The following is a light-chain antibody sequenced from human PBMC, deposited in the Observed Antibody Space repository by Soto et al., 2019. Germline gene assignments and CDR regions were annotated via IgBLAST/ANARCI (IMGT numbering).Light chain of an antibody. CDR1: QSVSTD. CDR3: QEYNDWPLI. Sequence: ALAQSPVALSLSPGERATLSCRASQSVSTDLAWYQQKPGQAPRLLIYDASNRATGIPVRFAGSGSGTDFALTISSLQSEDFAVYYCQEYNDWPLILGGGTKADIK. J-gene: IGKJ4*01. V-gene: IGKV3-11*01. CDR2: DAS.